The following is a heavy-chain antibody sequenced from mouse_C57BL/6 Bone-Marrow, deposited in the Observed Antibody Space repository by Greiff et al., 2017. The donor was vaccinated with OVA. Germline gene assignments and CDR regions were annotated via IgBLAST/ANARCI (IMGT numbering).Heavy chain of an antibody. Sequence: QLQQSGAELVRPGASVKLSCKASGYTFTDYYINWVKQRPGQGLEWIARIYPGSGNTYYNEKFKGKATLTAEKSSSTAYMQLSSLTSEDSAVYFCARPGYFDYWGQGTTLTVSS. V-gene: IGHV1-76*01. CDR2: IYPGSGNT. CDR1: GYTFTDYY. CDR3: ARPGYFDY. J-gene: IGHJ2*01.